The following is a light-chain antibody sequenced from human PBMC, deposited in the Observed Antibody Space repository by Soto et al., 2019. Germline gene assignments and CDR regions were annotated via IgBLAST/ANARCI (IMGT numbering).Light chain of an antibody. CDR1: SSDVGAYNY. J-gene: IGLJ1*01. CDR3: TSYTSISTYV. V-gene: IGLV2-14*01. CDR2: DVS. Sequence: QSVLTQPASVSGSPGQSITISCTGTSSDVGAYNYVSWYQHHPGKAPRLVIYDVSNRPSGISDRFSGSKSGNTASLTISGLLAADEADYYCTSYTSISTYVFGTGTKVTVL.